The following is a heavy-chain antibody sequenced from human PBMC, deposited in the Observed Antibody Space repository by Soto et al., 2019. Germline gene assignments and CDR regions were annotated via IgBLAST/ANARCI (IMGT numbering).Heavy chain of an antibody. D-gene: IGHD3-16*01. V-gene: IGHV4-59*01. Sequence: PSETLSLTCTVSGGSISSYYWSWIRQPPGKGLEWIGYIYYSGSTNYNPSLKSRLTISVDASKNQFSLKLSSVTAADTAVYYCARVMITFGGVIAYPDAFDIWGQGTMVTVSS. CDR1: GGSISSYY. CDR2: IYYSGST. CDR3: ARVMITFGGVIAYPDAFDI. J-gene: IGHJ3*02.